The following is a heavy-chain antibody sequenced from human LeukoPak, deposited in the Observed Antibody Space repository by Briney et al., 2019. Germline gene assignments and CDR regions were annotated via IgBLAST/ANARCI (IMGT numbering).Heavy chain of an antibody. Sequence: PSETLSLTCTVSGGSISSGSYYWSWIRQPAGKGLEWIGRIYTSGSTNYNPSLKSRVTISVDTSKNQFSLKLSSVTAADTAVYYCARRQAYDYVFVDYWGQGTLVTVSS. D-gene: IGHD3-16*01. CDR1: GGSISSGSYY. V-gene: IGHV4-61*02. J-gene: IGHJ4*02. CDR2: IYTSGST. CDR3: ARRQAYDYVFVDY.